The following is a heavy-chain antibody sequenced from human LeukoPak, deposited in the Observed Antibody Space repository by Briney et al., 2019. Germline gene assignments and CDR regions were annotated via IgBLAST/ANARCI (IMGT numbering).Heavy chain of an antibody. V-gene: IGHV3-9*02. CDR2: IMWRSGST. CDR1: GFTSDDHA. D-gene: IGHD3-10*01. CDR3: TKDLTPGGADV. Sequence: PGGSLRLSCAVSGFTSDDHAMHWVRQASGKGLEWVAGIMWRSGSTGYGDSVKGRFTIPRDNAKKSLYLQMNGLRVEDTAFYYCTKDLTPGGADVWGQGTTVTVSS. J-gene: IGHJ6*01.